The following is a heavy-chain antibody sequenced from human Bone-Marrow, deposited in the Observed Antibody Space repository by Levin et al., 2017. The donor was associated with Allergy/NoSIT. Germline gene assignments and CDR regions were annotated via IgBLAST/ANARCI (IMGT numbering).Heavy chain of an antibody. CDR1: GGSISSSSYY. Sequence: SQTLSLTCPVSGGSISSSSYYWAWIRQPPGKGLEWIGSIYYSGSTYYNPSLKSRVPISVDTSKNQFSLKLTSVTAADTAVDYCARERGSSGWIDYWGQGTLVTVSA. D-gene: IGHD6-19*01. J-gene: IGHJ4*02. CDR2: IYYSGST. V-gene: IGHV4-39*07. CDR3: ARERGSSGWIDY.